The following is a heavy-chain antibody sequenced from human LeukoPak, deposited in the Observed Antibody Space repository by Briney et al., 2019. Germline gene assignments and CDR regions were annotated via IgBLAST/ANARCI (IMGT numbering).Heavy chain of an antibody. V-gene: IGHV3-30*02. CDR3: AKGANIVGARREYYFDY. CDR2: IRFDGRKT. CDR1: GFTFNNYG. Sequence: GGSLRLSCAASGFTFNNYGFHWVRQAPGKGLEWVSFIRFDGRKTYYADSVEGRFTISRDNSKNTLYLQMNSLRAEDTAVYYCAKGANIVGARREYYFDYWGQGTLVTVSS. D-gene: IGHD1-26*01. J-gene: IGHJ4*02.